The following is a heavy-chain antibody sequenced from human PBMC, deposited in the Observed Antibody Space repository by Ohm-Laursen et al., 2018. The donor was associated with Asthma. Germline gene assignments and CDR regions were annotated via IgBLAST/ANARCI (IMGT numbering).Heavy chain of an antibody. J-gene: IGHJ4*02. Sequence: SLRLSCAASGFTFSDYYMSWIRQAPGKGLEWLAFASYDGGNKDYADSVKGRFTISRDNSKNTLYLQMNSLRAEDTAVYYCAKDLGYCSSTSCLDIDYWGQGTLVTVSS. CDR3: AKDLGYCSSTSCLDIDY. D-gene: IGHD2-2*01. CDR2: ASYDGGNK. V-gene: IGHV3-30*18. CDR1: GFTFSDYY.